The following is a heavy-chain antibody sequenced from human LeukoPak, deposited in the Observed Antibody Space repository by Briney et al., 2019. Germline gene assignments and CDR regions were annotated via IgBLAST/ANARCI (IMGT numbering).Heavy chain of an antibody. D-gene: IGHD3-10*01. CDR1: GGSFSGYY. CDR2: INHSGST. V-gene: IGHV4-34*01. CDR3: ANLWFGESHYFDY. J-gene: IGHJ4*02. Sequence: SETLSLTCAVYGGSFSGYYWSWIRRPPGKGLEWIREINHSGSTNYNPSLKSRVTISVDTSKNQFSLKLSSVTAADTAVYCCANLWFGESHYFDYWGQGTLVTVSS.